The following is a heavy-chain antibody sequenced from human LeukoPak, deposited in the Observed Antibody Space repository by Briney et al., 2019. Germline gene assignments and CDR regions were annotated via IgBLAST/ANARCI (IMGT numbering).Heavy chain of an antibody. V-gene: IGHV4-34*01. J-gene: IGHJ6*03. Sequence: PSETLSLTCAVYGGSFSGYYWSWIRQPPGKGLEWIGEINHSGSTNYNPSLKSRVTISVDTSKNQFSLKLSSVTAADTAVYYCARTALFGGYYYYYYMDVWGKGTTVTVSS. CDR1: GGSFSGYY. CDR2: INHSGST. D-gene: IGHD3-16*01. CDR3: ARTALFGGYYYYYYMDV.